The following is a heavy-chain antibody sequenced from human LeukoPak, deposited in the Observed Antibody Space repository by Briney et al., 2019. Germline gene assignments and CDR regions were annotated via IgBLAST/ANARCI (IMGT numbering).Heavy chain of an antibody. J-gene: IGHJ3*02. CDR1: GYTFTSYD. Sequence: ASVKVSCKASGYTFTSYDINWVRQATGQGLEWMGWMNPNSGNTGYAQKFQGRATMTRNTSISTAYMELSSLRSEDTAVYYCARGITMVRGVIIRWRAFDIWGQGTMVTVSS. D-gene: IGHD3-10*01. V-gene: IGHV1-8*01. CDR2: MNPNSGNT. CDR3: ARGITMVRGVIIRWRAFDI.